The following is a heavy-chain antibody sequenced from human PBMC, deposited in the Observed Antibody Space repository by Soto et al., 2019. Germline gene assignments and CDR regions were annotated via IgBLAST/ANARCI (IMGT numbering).Heavy chain of an antibody. J-gene: IGHJ4*02. D-gene: IGHD2-2*01. CDR3: ARLIVVVPAASGFDY. V-gene: IGHV3-21*01. CDR1: GFTFSSYS. Sequence: GGSLRLSCAASGFTFSSYSMNWVRQAPGKGLEWVSSISSSSSYIYYADSVKGRFTISRDNAKNSLYLQMNSLRAEDTAVYYCARLIVVVPAASGFDYWGQGTLVTVSS. CDR2: ISSSSSYI.